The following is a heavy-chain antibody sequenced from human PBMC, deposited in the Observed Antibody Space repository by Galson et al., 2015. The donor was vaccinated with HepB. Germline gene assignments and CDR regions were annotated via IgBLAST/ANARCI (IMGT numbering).Heavy chain of an antibody. V-gene: IGHV1-69*02. CDR1: GGTFSSST. J-gene: IGHJ4*02. Sequence: SVKASCKASGGTFSSSTISWVRQAPGQGLEWMGRIITILGIANSAPKFQGRVTITADKSTSTAYMELSSLRSEDTAVYYCADLAVAGTSSFDYWGQGTLVTVSS. D-gene: IGHD6-19*01. CDR3: ADLAVAGTSSFDY. CDR2: IITILGIA.